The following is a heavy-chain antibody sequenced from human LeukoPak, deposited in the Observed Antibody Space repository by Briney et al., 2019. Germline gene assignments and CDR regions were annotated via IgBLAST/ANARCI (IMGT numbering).Heavy chain of an antibody. J-gene: IGHJ6*02. V-gene: IGHV1-18*01. CDR1: GYTFTAYG. CDR2: ISGYNGDT. Sequence: GASVKVSCKASGYTFTAYGFSWVRQAPGQGLEWMGWISGYNGDTNYAQRLQGRVTMTTDTSTSTAYMELRSLRSDDTAVYYCARLGSPFDIIPNTMDVWGQGTTVIVSS. CDR3: ARLGSPFDIIPNTMDV. D-gene: IGHD3-9*01.